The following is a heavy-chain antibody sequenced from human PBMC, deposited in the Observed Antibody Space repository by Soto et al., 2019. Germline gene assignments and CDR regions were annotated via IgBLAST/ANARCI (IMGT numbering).Heavy chain of an antibody. V-gene: IGHV3-23*01. Sequence: GGSLRISCAASGFTFSSYAMSWVRQAPGKGLEWVSAISGSGGSTYYADSVKGRFTISRDNSKNTLYLQMNSLRAEDTAVYYCAKDSRTGYSSSWYFFDYWGQGTLVTVSS. CDR1: GFTFSSYA. D-gene: IGHD6-13*01. CDR2: ISGSGGST. J-gene: IGHJ4*02. CDR3: AKDSRTGYSSSWYFFDY.